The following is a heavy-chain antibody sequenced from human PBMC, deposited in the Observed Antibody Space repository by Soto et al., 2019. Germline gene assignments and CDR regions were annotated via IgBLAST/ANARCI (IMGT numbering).Heavy chain of an antibody. CDR3: ARDCSSTSCYTPHYGMDV. D-gene: IGHD2-2*02. CDR2: IYSDGST. Sequence: GGSLRLSCAASGFSVSGNYMSWVRQAPGKGLEWVSVIYSDGSTYYADSVKGRFTISRDNSKNTLYLQMNRLRAEDTAVYYCARDCSSTSCYTPHYGMDVWGKGTTVTV. CDR1: GFSVSGNY. J-gene: IGHJ6*04. V-gene: IGHV3-53*01.